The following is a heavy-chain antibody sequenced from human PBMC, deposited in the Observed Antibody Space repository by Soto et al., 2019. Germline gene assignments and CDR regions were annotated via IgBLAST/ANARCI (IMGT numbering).Heavy chain of an antibody. CDR3: AAGDSSGYYGG. D-gene: IGHD3-22*01. Sequence: SVKVSCKASVFTFTSSSVECVRQARGQRLEWIGWITVGTGNTNYAQKFQERVTITRDMSTSTAYMELSNLRSEDTAVYYCAAGDSSGYYGGWGQGTQVTVSS. V-gene: IGHV1-58*01. CDR2: ITVGTGNT. CDR1: VFTFTSSS. J-gene: IGHJ4*02.